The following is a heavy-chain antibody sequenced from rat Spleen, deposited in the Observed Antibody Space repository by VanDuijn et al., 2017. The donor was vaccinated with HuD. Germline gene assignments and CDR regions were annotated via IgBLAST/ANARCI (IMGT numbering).Heavy chain of an antibody. D-gene: IGHD3-1*01. Sequence: QVQVKESGPGLVQPSQTLSLTCTVSGFSLTNFHVHWVRQPPGKDLEWIAAILSGGSTYYNSVFKSRLSISRDTSKNQVFLKMNSLQTDDTGTYYCTIHPRYWGQGVMVTVSS. CDR1: GFSLTNFH. CDR2: ILSGGST. CDR3: TIHPRY. J-gene: IGHJ2*01. V-gene: IGHV2S12*01.